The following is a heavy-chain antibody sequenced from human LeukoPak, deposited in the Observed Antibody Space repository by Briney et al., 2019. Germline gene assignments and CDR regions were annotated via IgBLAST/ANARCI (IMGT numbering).Heavy chain of an antibody. V-gene: IGHV4-31*03. CDR3: ARGEYQLLRLYFGY. D-gene: IGHD2-2*01. Sequence: PSATLSLTCTVSGGSISSGGYHWSWLRQHPGKGLEWIGYIYYSGSTYYNPSLKSRVTISVDTSKNQFSLKLSSVTAADTAVYYCARGEYQLLRLYFGYWGQGTLVTVSS. J-gene: IGHJ4*02. CDR1: GGSISSGGYH. CDR2: IYYSGST.